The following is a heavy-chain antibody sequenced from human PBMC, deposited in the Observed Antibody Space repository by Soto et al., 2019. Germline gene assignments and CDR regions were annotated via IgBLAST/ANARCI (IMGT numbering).Heavy chain of an antibody. D-gene: IGHD3-9*01. V-gene: IGHV3-23*01. Sequence: GGSLRLSCAASGFTFSSYAMSWVRQAPGKGLEWVSAISGSGGSTYYADSVKGRFTISRDNSKNTLYLQMYSLRAEDTAVYYCAKGHYDILTGYYNGYFDYWGQGTLVTVSS. CDR1: GFTFSSYA. CDR2: ISGSGGST. J-gene: IGHJ4*02. CDR3: AKGHYDILTGYYNGYFDY.